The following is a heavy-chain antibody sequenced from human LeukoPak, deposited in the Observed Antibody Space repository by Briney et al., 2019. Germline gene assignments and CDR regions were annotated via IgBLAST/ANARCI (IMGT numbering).Heavy chain of an antibody. D-gene: IGHD2-2*01. J-gene: IGHJ3*02. CDR1: GFTFSSYW. CDR3: ARDWGTVVVPANDAFDI. CDR2: IKQDGSEK. V-gene: IGHV3-7*01. Sequence: GGSLRLSCAASGFTFSSYWMSWVRQAPGKGLEWVANIKQDGSEKYYVDSVKGRFTISRDNAKNSLYLQMNSLRAEDTAVYYCARDWGTVVVPANDAFDIWGQGTMVTVSS.